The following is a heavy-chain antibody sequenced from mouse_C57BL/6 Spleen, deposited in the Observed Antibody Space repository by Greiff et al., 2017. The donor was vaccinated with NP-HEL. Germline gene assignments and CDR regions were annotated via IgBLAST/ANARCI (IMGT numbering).Heavy chain of an antibody. V-gene: IGHV1-26*01. Sequence: EVQLQQSGPELVKPGASVKISCKASGYTFTDYYMNWVKQSHGKSLEWIGDINPNNGGTSYNQKFKGKATLTVDKSSSTASMELRSLTSEDSAVYYCARRGFNYLFAYWGQGTLVTVSA. CDR3: ARRGFNYLFAY. J-gene: IGHJ3*01. CDR1: GYTFTDYY. D-gene: IGHD2-1*01. CDR2: INPNNGGT.